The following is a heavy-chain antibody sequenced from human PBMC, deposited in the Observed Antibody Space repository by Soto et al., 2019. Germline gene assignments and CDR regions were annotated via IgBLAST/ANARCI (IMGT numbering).Heavy chain of an antibody. CDR3: ARERADFWSGYYNWFDP. Sequence: GGSLRLSCAASGFTFSSYWMSWVRQAPGKGLEWLANIKQDGSEKYYVDSVKGRFTISRDNAKNSLYLQMNSLRAEDTAVYYCARERADFWSGYYNWFDPWGQGTLVTVSS. CDR1: GFTFSSYW. J-gene: IGHJ5*02. CDR2: IKQDGSEK. V-gene: IGHV3-7*01. D-gene: IGHD3-3*01.